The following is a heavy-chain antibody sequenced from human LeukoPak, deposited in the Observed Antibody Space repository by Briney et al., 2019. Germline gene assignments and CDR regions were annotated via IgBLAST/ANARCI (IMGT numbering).Heavy chain of an antibody. CDR1: GFTFSSYG. D-gene: IGHD2-15*01. CDR3: ARATLGYCSGGSCYPGAFDI. J-gene: IGHJ3*02. CDR2: IWYDGSNK. V-gene: IGHV3-33*01. Sequence: GGSLRLSCAASGFTFSSYGMHWVRQAPGKGLEWVAVIWYDGSNKYYPLSVKAPFTISIDNSQNPLYLQMNTLTAEDTAVYYCARATLGYCSGGSCYPGAFDIWGQGTMVTVSS.